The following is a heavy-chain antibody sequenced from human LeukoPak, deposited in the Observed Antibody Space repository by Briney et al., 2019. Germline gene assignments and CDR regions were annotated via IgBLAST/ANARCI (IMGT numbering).Heavy chain of an antibody. Sequence: GRSLRLSCVASGFTFNNYGMHWVRQAPGKGLEWVAVISYDGSNEYYGDSVKGRFTISRENSENTLYLQMNSLGAEYTAVYYCAKDMDCISINCHSTNYFDYWGKGTPVTVSS. CDR2: ISYDGSNE. J-gene: IGHJ4*02. V-gene: IGHV3-30*18. D-gene: IGHD2-2*01. CDR1: GFTFNNYG. CDR3: AKDMDCISINCHSTNYFDY.